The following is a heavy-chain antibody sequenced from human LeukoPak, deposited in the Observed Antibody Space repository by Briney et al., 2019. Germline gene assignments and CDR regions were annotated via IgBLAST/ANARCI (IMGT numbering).Heavy chain of an antibody. J-gene: IGHJ6*04. CDR3: AKDPGSSGWIGDDYYYYYGMDV. V-gene: IGHV3-30*18. Sequence: PVRCLRLSCAAPGFTFSSYGMHWVREAPGKGLEWVAVISYDGSNKYYADSVKGRFSISRDNSKNTLYLQMNSLRAEDTAVYYCAKDPGSSGWIGDDYYYYYGMDVWGKGTTVTVSS. CDR1: GFTFSSYG. D-gene: IGHD6-19*01. CDR2: ISYDGSNK.